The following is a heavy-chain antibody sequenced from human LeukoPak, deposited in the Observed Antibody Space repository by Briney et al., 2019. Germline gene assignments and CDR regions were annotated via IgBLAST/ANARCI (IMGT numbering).Heavy chain of an antibody. Sequence: PSETLSLTCTVSGGSISSYYWNWIRQPAGKALEWIGRIYTSGTTSYNPSLKSRVTMSVDTSKNQFSLKLSSVTAADTAVYYCARGRAYYDSSGYFNCWGQGTLVTVSS. D-gene: IGHD3-22*01. CDR3: ARGRAYYDSSGYFNC. V-gene: IGHV4-4*07. CDR2: IYTSGTT. CDR1: GGSISSYY. J-gene: IGHJ4*02.